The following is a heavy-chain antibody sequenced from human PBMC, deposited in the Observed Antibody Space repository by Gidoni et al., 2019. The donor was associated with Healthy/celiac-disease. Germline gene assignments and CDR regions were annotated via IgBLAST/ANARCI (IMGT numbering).Heavy chain of an antibody. J-gene: IGHJ4*02. CDR1: GFTFSSYG. Sequence: SCAATGFTFSSYGMHWVRKAPGKGLGWVAVIWYDGSNKYYADAVKGRFTIARDNSKNTLYLQMNSLRAEDTAVYYCARDFHYSSSSLWGDWGQGTLVTVSA. CDR2: IWYDGSNK. V-gene: IGHV3-33*01. CDR3: ARDFHYSSSSLWGD. D-gene: IGHD6-6*01.